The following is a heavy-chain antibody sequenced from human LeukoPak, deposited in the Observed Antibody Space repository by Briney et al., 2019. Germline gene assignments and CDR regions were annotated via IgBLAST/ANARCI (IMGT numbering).Heavy chain of an antibody. V-gene: IGHV4-59*11. CDR2: ISYIGST. Sequence: SETLSLTCAVSDDSFSSHYWTWIRQPPGKGLEWIGYISYIGSTNYNPSPKSRVTISIDTSRNQFSLRLSSVTAADTAVYYCARDLVTVTKGFDIWGQGTMVSVSS. J-gene: IGHJ3*02. CDR3: ARDLVTVTKGFDI. CDR1: DDSFSSHY. D-gene: IGHD4-17*01.